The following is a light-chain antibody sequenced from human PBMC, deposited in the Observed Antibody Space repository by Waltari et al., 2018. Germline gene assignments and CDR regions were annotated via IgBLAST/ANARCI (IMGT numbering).Light chain of an antibody. J-gene: IGKJ3*01. Sequence: DIQMTQSPSSLSASVGDRVTNTCQASQDNSNYLNWDQQKPGKAPKLLIYDASNLETGVPSRFSGSGSGTDFTFTISSLQPEDIATYYCQQYDNLPPLFGPGTKVDIK. V-gene: IGKV1-33*01. CDR2: DAS. CDR3: QQYDNLPPL. CDR1: QDNSNY.